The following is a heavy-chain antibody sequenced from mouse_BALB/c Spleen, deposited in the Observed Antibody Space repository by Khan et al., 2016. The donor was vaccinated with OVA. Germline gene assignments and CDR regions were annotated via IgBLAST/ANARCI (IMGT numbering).Heavy chain of an antibody. V-gene: IGHV3-2*02. Sequence: EVELVESGPGLVKPSQSLSLTCTVTGYSITSDYAWNWIRQFPGNKLEWMGYISYSGSTSYNPSLKSRFSISRDTSKNQFFLQLNSVTTEDTATYCCEMGRTYWGQGTLVTVSA. J-gene: IGHJ3*01. CDR3: EMGRTY. CDR2: ISYSGST. D-gene: IGHD4-1*01. CDR1: GYSITSDYA.